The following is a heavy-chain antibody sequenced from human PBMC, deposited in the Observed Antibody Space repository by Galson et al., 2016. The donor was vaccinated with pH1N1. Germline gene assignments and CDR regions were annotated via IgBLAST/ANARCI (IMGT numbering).Heavy chain of an antibody. V-gene: IGHV4-59*02. Sequence: ETLSLTCTVSGASVSSHYWSWIRQPPGKGLEWIGNIDYKRNTNYTPSLKSRVTISLDTSRNRFSLNLNSVTAADTAVYYCARAQAAADPYYYYYMDVWGKGTTVTVSS. D-gene: IGHD6-13*01. J-gene: IGHJ6*03. CDR3: ARAQAAADPYYYYYMDV. CDR2: IDYKRNT. CDR1: GASVSSHY.